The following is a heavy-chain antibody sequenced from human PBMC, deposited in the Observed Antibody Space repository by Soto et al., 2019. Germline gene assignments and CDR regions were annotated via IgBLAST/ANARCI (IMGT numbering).Heavy chain of an antibody. CDR2: IIPIFGTA. Sequence: GASVKVSCKASGGTFSSYAISWVRQAPGQGLEWMGGIIPIFGTANYAQKFQGRVTITADESTSTAYMELSSLRSEDTAVYYCARGGALTGTDFDIWGQGTMVTVSS. J-gene: IGHJ3*02. V-gene: IGHV1-69*13. CDR1: GGTFSSYA. CDR3: ARGGALTGTDFDI. D-gene: IGHD1-20*01.